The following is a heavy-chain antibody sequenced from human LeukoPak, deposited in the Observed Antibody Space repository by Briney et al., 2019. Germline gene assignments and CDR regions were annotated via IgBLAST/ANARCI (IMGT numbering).Heavy chain of an antibody. J-gene: IGHJ1*01. D-gene: IGHD3-16*01. CDR2: IYYSGST. CDR3: ARGGEDFQH. CDR1: GGSISGYY. V-gene: IGHV4-59*01. Sequence: SETLSLTCTVSGGSISGYYWSWIRQPPGKGLEWIGYIYYSGSTNYNPSLKSRVTISVDTSKNQFSLKLSSVTAADTAVYYCARGGEDFQHWGQGTLVTVSS.